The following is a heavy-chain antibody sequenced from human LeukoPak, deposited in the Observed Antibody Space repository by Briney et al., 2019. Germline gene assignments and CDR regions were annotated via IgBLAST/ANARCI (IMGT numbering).Heavy chain of an antibody. CDR1: GGSISSGGYS. Sequence: SQTLSLTCAVSGGSISSGGYSWSWIRQPPGKGLEWIGYIYHSGSIYYNPSLKSRVTISVDRSKNQFSLKLSSVTAADTAVYYCARLLRRLGYFDYWGQGTLVTVSS. J-gene: IGHJ4*02. CDR2: IYHSGSI. V-gene: IGHV4-30-2*01. D-gene: IGHD1-26*01. CDR3: ARLLRRLGYFDY.